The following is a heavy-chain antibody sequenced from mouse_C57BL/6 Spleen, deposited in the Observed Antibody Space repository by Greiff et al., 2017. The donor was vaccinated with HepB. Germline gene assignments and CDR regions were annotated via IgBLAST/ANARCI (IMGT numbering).Heavy chain of an antibody. CDR2: IYPGGGYT. J-gene: IGHJ2*01. D-gene: IGHD1-1*01. CDR3: ARITTVVADY. CDR1: GYTFTNYW. V-gene: IGHV1-63*01. Sequence: QVHVKQSGAELVRPGTSVKMSCKASGYTFTNYWIGWAKQRPGHGLEWIGDIYPGGGYTNYNEKFKGKATLTADKSSSTAYMQFSSLTSEDSAIYYCARITTVVADYWGQGTTLTVSS.